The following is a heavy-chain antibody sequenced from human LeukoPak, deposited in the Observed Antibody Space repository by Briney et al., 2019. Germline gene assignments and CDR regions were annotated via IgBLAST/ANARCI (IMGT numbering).Heavy chain of an antibody. J-gene: IGHJ6*03. CDR3: ARDLTIFGVVRRVRTLDYMDV. D-gene: IGHD3-3*01. Sequence: GGSLRLSCAASGFTVSSNYMSWVRQAPGKGLEWVSAIYSGGSTYYADSVKGRFTISRDNSKNTLYLQMNSLRAEDTAVYYCARDLTIFGVVRRVRTLDYMDVWGKGTTVAVSS. CDR1: GFTVSSNY. V-gene: IGHV3-66*02. CDR2: IYSGGST.